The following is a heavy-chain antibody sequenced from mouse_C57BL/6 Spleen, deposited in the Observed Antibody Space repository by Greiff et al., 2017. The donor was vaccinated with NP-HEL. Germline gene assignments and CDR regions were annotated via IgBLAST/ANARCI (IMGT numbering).Heavy chain of an antibody. J-gene: IGHJ1*03. D-gene: IGHD1-1*01. CDR2: IDPNSGGT. CDR1: GYTFTSYW. Sequence: QVQLQQSGAELVKPGASVKLSCKASGYTFTSYWMHWVKQRPGRGLEWIGRIDPNSGGTKYNEKFKSKATLTVDKPSSTAYMQLSSLTSEDSAVYYCARKRGDYYGSSWYFDVWGTGTTVTVSS. CDR3: ARKRGDYYGSSWYFDV. V-gene: IGHV1-72*01.